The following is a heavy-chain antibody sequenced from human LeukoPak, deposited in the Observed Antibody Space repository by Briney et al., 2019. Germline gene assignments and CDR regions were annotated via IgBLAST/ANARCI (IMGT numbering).Heavy chain of an antibody. D-gene: IGHD3-3*01. CDR2: IRSKANSYAT. CDR1: GFTFSGSA. J-gene: IGHJ4*02. CDR3: TTYEPAGFDY. V-gene: IGHV3-73*01. Sequence: GGSLRLSCAASGFTFSGSAMHWVRQASGKGLEWAGRIRSKANSYATAYAASVKGRFTISRDDSKNTAYLQMNSLKTEDTAVYYCTTYEPAGFDYWGQGTLVTVSS.